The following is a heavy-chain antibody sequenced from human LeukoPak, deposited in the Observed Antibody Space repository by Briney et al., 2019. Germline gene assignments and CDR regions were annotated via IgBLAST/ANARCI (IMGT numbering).Heavy chain of an antibody. CDR3: ARDRPSSGWPRITMIVVVGIFDY. CDR1: GFTFSSYW. J-gene: IGHJ4*02. D-gene: IGHD3-22*01. Sequence: GGSLRLSCAASGFTFSSYWMSWVRQAPGKGLEWVANIKQDGSEKYYVDSVKGRFTISRDNAKNSLYLQMNSLRAEDTAVYYCARDRPSSGWPRITMIVVVGIFDYWGQGTLVTVSS. CDR2: IKQDGSEK. V-gene: IGHV3-7*01.